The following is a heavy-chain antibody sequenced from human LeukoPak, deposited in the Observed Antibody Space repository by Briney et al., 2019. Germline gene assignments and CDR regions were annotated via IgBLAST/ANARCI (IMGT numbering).Heavy chain of an antibody. CDR3: ARDPEYYYDSSGYYWDY. CDR2: ISYDGSNK. J-gene: IGHJ4*02. Sequence: AGGSLRLSCAASGFTFSSYAMHWVRQAPGKGLEWVAVISYDGSNKYYADSVKGRFTISRDNSKNTLYLQMNSLRAEDTAVYYCARDPEYYYDSSGYYWDYWGQGTLVTVSS. D-gene: IGHD3-22*01. V-gene: IGHV3-30-3*01. CDR1: GFTFSSYA.